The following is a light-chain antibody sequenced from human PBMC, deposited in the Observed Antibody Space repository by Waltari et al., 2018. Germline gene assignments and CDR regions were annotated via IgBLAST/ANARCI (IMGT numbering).Light chain of an antibody. Sequence: QSALTQPASVSASPGQSISITCTGTSSDLESYDLVAWYQQHPDKAPKLLIYEVDTRPSGVSDRFSGSKSGNTASLTISGLQAEDEALYFCSSYSYSSAWPFGGGTLVTVL. V-gene: IGLV2-23*02. CDR1: SSDLESYDL. CDR3: SSYSYSSAWP. J-gene: IGLJ3*02. CDR2: EVD.